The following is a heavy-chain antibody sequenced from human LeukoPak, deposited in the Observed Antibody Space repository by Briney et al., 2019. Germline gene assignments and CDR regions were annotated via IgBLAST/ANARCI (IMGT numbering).Heavy chain of an antibody. Sequence: GGSLRLSCAASGFTFSSYGMHWVRQAPGKGLEWVAVIWYDGSNKYYADSVKGRFTISRDNSKNTLYLQMNSLRAEDTAVYYCARGRASKVRGVVLLFDYWGQGTLVTVSS. CDR2: IWYDGSNK. CDR1: GFTFSSYG. D-gene: IGHD3-10*01. J-gene: IGHJ4*02. CDR3: ARGRASKVRGVVLLFDY. V-gene: IGHV3-33*01.